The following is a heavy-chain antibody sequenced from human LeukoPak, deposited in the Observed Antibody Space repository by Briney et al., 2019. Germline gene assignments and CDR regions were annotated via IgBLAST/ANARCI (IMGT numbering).Heavy chain of an antibody. CDR3: ARSPPWVPSYMDV. D-gene: IGHD3-10*01. CDR2: MYTSGST. V-gene: IGHV4-4*07. J-gene: IGHJ6*03. Sequence: SETLSLTSTVSGGSISNCYWSCIRQPAGKGLEWIGRMYTSGSTNYNPSLKSRVTMSVDTSKNQFSLKLNSVTAADTAVYYCARSPPWVPSYMDVWGKGTTVTISS. CDR1: GGSISNCY.